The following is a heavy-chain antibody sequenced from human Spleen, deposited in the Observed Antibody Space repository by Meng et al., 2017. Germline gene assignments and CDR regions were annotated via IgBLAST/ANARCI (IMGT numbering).Heavy chain of an antibody. J-gene: IGHJ4*02. Sequence: VQLQESGPGLVRPSETLSLTCTVSGGSVSSGSYYWSWIRQPPGKGLEWIGYIYYSGSTNYNPSLKSRVTISVNTSKNQFSLKLSSVTAADTAVYYCAASQGTDYWGQGTLVTVSS. CDR2: IYYSGST. CDR1: GGSVSSGSYY. CDR3: AASQGTDY. D-gene: IGHD1-1*01. V-gene: IGHV4-61*01.